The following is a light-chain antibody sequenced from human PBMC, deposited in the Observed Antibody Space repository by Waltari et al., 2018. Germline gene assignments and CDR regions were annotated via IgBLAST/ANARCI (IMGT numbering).Light chain of an antibody. CDR3: QQYSNWWT. J-gene: IGKJ1*01. CDR1: QSVYSS. V-gene: IGKV3-15*01. CDR2: GAA. Sequence: VMTQAPATLSVSPGERVTLSCQARQSVYSSLAWYQQRPGQTPRRLLYGAASRATNIPARFSGSGSGTEFTLTISSLQSEDFAFYYCQQYSNWWTFGQGTRVEIK.